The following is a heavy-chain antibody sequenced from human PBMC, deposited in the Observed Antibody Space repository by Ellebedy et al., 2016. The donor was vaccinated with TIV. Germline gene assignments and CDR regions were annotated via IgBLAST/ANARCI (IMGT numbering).Heavy chain of an antibody. D-gene: IGHD5-18*01. Sequence: GESLKISXAASGFTFSSYSMNWVRQAPGKGLEWVSYISSSSSTIYYADSVKGRFTISRDNAKNSLYLQMNSLRAEDTAVYYCARDTAMSDYWGQGTLVTVSP. CDR2: ISSSSSTI. V-gene: IGHV3-48*04. CDR3: ARDTAMSDY. J-gene: IGHJ4*02. CDR1: GFTFSSYS.